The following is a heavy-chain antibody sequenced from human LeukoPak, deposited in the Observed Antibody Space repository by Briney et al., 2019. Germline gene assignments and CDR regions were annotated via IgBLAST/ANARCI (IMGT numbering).Heavy chain of an antibody. Sequence: TGGSLRLSCAASGFTLSSYWMSWLRQAPGKGLEWVANIKQDGSEKYYVDSVKGRFTISRDNAKNSLYLQMNSLRAEDTAVYYYARPPPGWGAFDIWVQGAMVTVSS. CDR2: IKQDGSEK. V-gene: IGHV3-7*01. CDR1: GFTLSSYW. CDR3: ARPPPGWGAFDI. D-gene: IGHD1-26*01. J-gene: IGHJ3*02.